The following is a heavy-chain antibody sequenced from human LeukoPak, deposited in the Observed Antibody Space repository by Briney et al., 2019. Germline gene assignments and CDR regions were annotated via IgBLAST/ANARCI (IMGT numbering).Heavy chain of an antibody. Sequence: PSETLSLTCAVYGASFSGYYWSWIRQPPGKGLEWIGEIDRSGSTSYNPSLKRRVTISVDTSKNQCSLRLNSVTAADTAVYFCARGYGSGSYWSYWGQGTLVTVSS. CDR3: ARGYGSGSYWSY. V-gene: IGHV4-34*01. J-gene: IGHJ4*02. D-gene: IGHD3-10*01. CDR2: IDRSGST. CDR1: GASFSGYY.